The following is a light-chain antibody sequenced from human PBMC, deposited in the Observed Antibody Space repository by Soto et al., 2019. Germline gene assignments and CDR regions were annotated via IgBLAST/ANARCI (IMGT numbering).Light chain of an antibody. J-gene: IGLJ3*02. CDR3: QSYDSSLSGSLV. Sequence: QSVLTQPPSVSGASGQRVTISCTGSSSNIGAGYDVHWYQQLPGTAPKLLIYGNSNRPSGVPDRLSGSKSGTSASLAITGLQAEDEADYYCQSYDSSLSGSLVFGGGTKVTVL. CDR2: GNS. V-gene: IGLV1-40*01. CDR1: SSNIGAGYD.